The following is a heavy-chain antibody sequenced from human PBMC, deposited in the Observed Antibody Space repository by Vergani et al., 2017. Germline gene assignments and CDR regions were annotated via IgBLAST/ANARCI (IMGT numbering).Heavy chain of an antibody. D-gene: IGHD3-22*01. CDR3: AHSNNRYYYDSSGYYLDY. J-gene: IGHJ4*02. V-gene: IGHV2-5*01. Sequence: QITLKESGPTLVKPTQTLTLTCTFSGFSLSTSGVGVGWIRQPPGKALEWLALIYWNDDKRYSPSLKSRLTITKDTSKNQVVLTMTNMDPVDTATYYCAHSNNRYYYDSSGYYLDYWGQGTLVTVSS. CDR1: GFSLSTSGVG. CDR2: IYWNDDK.